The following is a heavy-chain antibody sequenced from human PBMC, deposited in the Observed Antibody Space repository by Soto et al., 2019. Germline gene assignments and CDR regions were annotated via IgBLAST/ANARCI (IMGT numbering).Heavy chain of an antibody. Sequence: PGGSLRLSCAASGFTFSSYGMHWVRQAPGKGLEWVAVIWYDGSNKYYADSVKGRFTISRDNSKNTLYLQMNSLRAEDTAVYYCARGSGTESINGMDVWGQGTTVTVSS. CDR1: GFTFSSYG. J-gene: IGHJ6*02. CDR2: IWYDGSNK. V-gene: IGHV3-33*01. CDR3: ARGSGTESINGMDV. D-gene: IGHD3-10*01.